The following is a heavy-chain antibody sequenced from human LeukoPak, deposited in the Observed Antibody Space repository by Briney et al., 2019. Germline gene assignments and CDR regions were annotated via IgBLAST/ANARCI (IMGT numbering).Heavy chain of an antibody. CDR1: GGTFNNYT. Sequence: ASVKVSCKASGGTFNNYTISWVRQAPGQGLEWMGLINPSGSSTLYAQKFQGRVTMTRDMSTTTDYMELSSLRSEDTAVYYCARDNSVGDIAWWFDPWGQGTLVTVSS. V-gene: IGHV1-46*02. J-gene: IGHJ5*02. CDR2: INPSGSST. D-gene: IGHD3-16*02. CDR3: ARDNSVGDIAWWFDP.